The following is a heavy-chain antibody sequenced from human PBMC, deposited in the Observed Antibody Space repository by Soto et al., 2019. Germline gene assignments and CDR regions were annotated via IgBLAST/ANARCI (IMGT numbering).Heavy chain of an antibody. J-gene: IGHJ4*02. Sequence: ASVKVSCKASGYTFINYYLFWVRQAPGQGLEWVAWINPNSGGTTYSQKFEGRVTMTRDTSIDTVYLELTGLQSDDTAVYFCAKFMSRWAASLHSWGQGTPVTVSS. CDR3: AKFMSRWAASLHS. V-gene: IGHV1-2*02. CDR2: INPNSGGT. CDR1: GYTFINYY. D-gene: IGHD6-25*01.